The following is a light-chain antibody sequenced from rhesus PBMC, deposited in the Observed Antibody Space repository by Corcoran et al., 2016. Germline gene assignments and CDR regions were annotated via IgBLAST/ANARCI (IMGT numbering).Light chain of an antibody. CDR3: QHYYSTPRT. Sequence: DIQMTQSPSSLSASVGDRVTITCRASQGMTNELAWYQQKPGETPQLLIYEASSVQSGIPSRFSGSGSGTDFPLTISSLQSEDFATYYCQHYYSTPRTFGQGTKVEIK. CDR1: QGMTNE. J-gene: IGKJ1*01. V-gene: IGKV1-21*01. CDR2: EAS.